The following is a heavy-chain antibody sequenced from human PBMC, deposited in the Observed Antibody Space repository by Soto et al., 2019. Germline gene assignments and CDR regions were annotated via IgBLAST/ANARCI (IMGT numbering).Heavy chain of an antibody. CDR1: GFTFSSYS. CDR3: ARNVVLAYYGMDV. D-gene: IGHD2-2*01. V-gene: IGHV3-21*01. J-gene: IGHJ6*02. CDR2: ISSSSSYI. Sequence: GGSLRLSCAASGFTFSSYSMNWVRQAPGKGLEWVSSISSSSSYIYYADSVKGRLTISRDNAKNSLYLQMNSLRAEDTAVYYCARNVVLAYYGMDVWGQGTTVTVSS.